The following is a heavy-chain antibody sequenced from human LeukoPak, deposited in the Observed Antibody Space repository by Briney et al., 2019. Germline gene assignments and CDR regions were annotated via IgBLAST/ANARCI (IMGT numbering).Heavy chain of an antibody. J-gene: IGHJ5*02. Sequence: GSLRLSCAASGFTASSNYMSWVRQAPGKGLEWVSVIYSGGSTYYADSVKGRFTISRDNSKNTLYLQMNSLRAEDTAVYYCARELYGSGSYSNWFDPWGQGTLVTVSS. CDR2: IYSGGST. CDR3: ARELYGSGSYSNWFDP. V-gene: IGHV3-53*01. CDR1: GFTASSNY. D-gene: IGHD3-10*01.